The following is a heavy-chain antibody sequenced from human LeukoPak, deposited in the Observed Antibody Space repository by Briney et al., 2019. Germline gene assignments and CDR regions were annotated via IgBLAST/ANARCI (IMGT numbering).Heavy chain of an antibody. V-gene: IGHV3-66*01. D-gene: IGHD3-10*01. J-gene: IGHJ5*02. Sequence: GGSLRLSCAASGFTVSSNYMSWVRQAPGKGLEWVSVIYSGGSTYYADSVKGRFTISRDNSKNTLYLQMNSLRAEDTAVYYCARDIYYGSGSYWWFDPWGQGTLVTVSS. CDR1: GFTVSSNY. CDR3: ARDIYYGSGSYWWFDP. CDR2: IYSGGST.